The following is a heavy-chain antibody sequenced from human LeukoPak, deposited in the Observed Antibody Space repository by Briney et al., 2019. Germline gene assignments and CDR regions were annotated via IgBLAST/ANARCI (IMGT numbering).Heavy chain of an antibody. Sequence: GGYLRPSCPASGFTFSNAWGSWVGQARGKGMEGVGRIKSKTDGGTTDYAAPVKGRFTISRDDSKNTLYLQMNSLKTEDTAVYYCTTVPQDYYDSSGQFDYWGQGTLVTVSS. CDR1: GFTFSNAW. J-gene: IGHJ4*02. CDR3: TTVPQDYYDSSGQFDY. D-gene: IGHD3-22*01. CDR2: IKSKTDGGTT. V-gene: IGHV3-15*01.